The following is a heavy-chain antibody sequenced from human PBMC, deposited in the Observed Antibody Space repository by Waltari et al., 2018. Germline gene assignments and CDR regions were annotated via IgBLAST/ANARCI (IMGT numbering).Heavy chain of an antibody. CDR2: INHSGST. CDR1: GGSFSGYY. CDR3: ARGGSSSWDVFDY. Sequence: QVQLQQWGAGLLKPSETLSLTCAVYGGSFSGYYWSLIRQPPGKGLEWIGEINHSGSTNYIPSLKSRVNISVDTSKNQFFLKLSSVTAADTAVYYCARGGSSSWDVFDYWGQGTLVTVSS. V-gene: IGHV4-34*01. J-gene: IGHJ4*02. D-gene: IGHD6-13*01.